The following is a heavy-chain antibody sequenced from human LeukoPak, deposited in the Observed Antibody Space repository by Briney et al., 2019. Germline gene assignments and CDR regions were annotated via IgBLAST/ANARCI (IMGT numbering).Heavy chain of an antibody. Sequence: GASVKVSFKASGGNLTSYGMTWVRQAPGQGLEWMGGIIPYYATTNYAQKFQGRVTVTADESTSTSYMELTSLRSDETAVYYCVRGLGYCSAGNCYLFGMDVWGQGTTVTVSS. CDR2: IIPYYATT. V-gene: IGHV1-69*01. CDR1: GGNLTSYG. D-gene: IGHD2-15*01. J-gene: IGHJ6*02. CDR3: VRGLGYCSAGNCYLFGMDV.